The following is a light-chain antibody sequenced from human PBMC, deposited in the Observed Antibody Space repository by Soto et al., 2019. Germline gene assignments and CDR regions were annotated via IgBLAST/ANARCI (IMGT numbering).Light chain of an antibody. Sequence: EVVMKHSPATLSVSPGERATLSCRASQSVSSNLAWYQQKPGQAPRLLIYGASTRATGIPARFSGSGSGTEFTLTISSLQSEDFAVYYCQQYNNWPRTFGQGTKV. CDR2: GAS. J-gene: IGKJ1*01. CDR3: QQYNNWPRT. V-gene: IGKV3-15*01. CDR1: QSVSSN.